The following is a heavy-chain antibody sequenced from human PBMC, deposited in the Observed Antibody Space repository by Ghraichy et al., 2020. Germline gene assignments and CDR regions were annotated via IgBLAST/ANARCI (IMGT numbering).Heavy chain of an antibody. J-gene: IGHJ6*02. CDR2: ISGSGGST. V-gene: IGHV3-23*01. CDR1: GYAVSSYA. Sequence: GGSLRLSWAASGYAVSSYARRRARQAPGKGLEWVSAISGSGGSTYYADSVKGRFTISRDNSKNTLYLQMNSLRAEDTAVYYCARPSFNYDILTGYYRPPYYYYGMDVWGQGTTVTVSS. D-gene: IGHD3-9*01. CDR3: ARPSFNYDILTGYYRPPYYYYGMDV.